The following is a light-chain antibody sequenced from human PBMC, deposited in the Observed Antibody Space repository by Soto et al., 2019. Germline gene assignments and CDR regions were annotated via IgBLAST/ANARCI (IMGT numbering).Light chain of an antibody. Sequence: QPVLTQSSSASASLGSSVKLTCTLSSGHSSYIIAWHQQQPGKAPRYLMKLEGSGSYNKGSGVPDRFSGSSSGADRYLTISILQFEDEADYYCETWDSNPRVFGGGTKLTVL. CDR3: ETWDSNPRV. CDR2: LEGSGSY. V-gene: IGLV4-60*02. J-gene: IGLJ3*02. CDR1: SGHSSYI.